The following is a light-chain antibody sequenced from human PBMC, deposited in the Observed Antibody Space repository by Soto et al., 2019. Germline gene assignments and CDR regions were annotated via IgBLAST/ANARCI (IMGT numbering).Light chain of an antibody. CDR2: GAS. Sequence: IVLTQSPATLSLSPGERATLSCTASQHVTTTYIAWYQQKFGQAPRLLIYGASPRATGTTDRFTGGGFGTDFTLTSSRVEPEEFEVYYCQQYDSSFTFGGGTKVEMK. J-gene: IGKJ4*01. CDR3: QQYDSSFT. V-gene: IGKV3-20*01. CDR1: QHVTTTY.